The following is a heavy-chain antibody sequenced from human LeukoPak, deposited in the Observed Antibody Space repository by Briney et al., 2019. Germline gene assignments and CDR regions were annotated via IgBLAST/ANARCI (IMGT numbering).Heavy chain of an antibody. V-gene: IGHV5-51*01. CDR3: ARQKDFRLDY. J-gene: IGHJ4*02. D-gene: IGHD3-3*01. CDR1: GYTFSSYW. CDR2: IYPGDSDT. Sequence: GESLKISCKGSGYTFSSYWIGWVRQMPGEGLEWMGIIYPGDSDTRYSPSLQGQVTISVDTSIGTAYLQWSSLKASDTAIYYCARQKDFRLDYWGQGTLVTVSS.